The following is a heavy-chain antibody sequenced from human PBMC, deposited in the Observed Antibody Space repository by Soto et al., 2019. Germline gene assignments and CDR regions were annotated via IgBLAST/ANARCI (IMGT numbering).Heavy chain of an antibody. D-gene: IGHD6-13*01. V-gene: IGHV3-7*01. CDR1: GFTFSSYW. J-gene: IGHJ4*02. Sequence: EVQLVESGGGLVQPGGSLRLSCAASGFTFSSYWMSWVRQAPGKGLEWVANIKQDGSEKYYVDSVKGRLTISRDNAKNSLYLQMNSLRAEDTAVYYCAREGDSSSWWPTYYFDYWGQGTLVTVSS. CDR3: AREGDSSSWWPTYYFDY. CDR2: IKQDGSEK.